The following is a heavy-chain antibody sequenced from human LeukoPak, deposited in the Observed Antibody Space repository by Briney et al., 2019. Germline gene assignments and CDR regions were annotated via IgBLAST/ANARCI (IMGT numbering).Heavy chain of an antibody. CDR1: GFTFSSYV. V-gene: IGHV3-23*01. D-gene: IGHD1-26*01. Sequence: QAGGSLRLSCAASGFTFSSYVMSWVRQAPGKGLEWVSAISGSGGSTYYADSVKGRFTISRDNSKNTLYLQMNSMRAEDTAVYYCAKEMYSGSYYDYFDYWGQGTLVTVSS. J-gene: IGHJ4*02. CDR2: ISGSGGST. CDR3: AKEMYSGSYYDYFDY.